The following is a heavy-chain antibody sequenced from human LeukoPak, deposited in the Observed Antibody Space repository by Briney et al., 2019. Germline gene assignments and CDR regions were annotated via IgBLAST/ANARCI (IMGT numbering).Heavy chain of an antibody. CDR2: INHSGST. Sequence: SETLSLTCAVYGGSFSGYYWSWIRQPPGKGLEWIGEINHSGSTNYNPSLKSRVTISVDTSKNQFSLKLSSVTAAGTAVYSCARNPQRRYCSSTSCYTRWFDPWGQGTLVTVSS. V-gene: IGHV4-34*01. D-gene: IGHD2-2*02. CDR1: GGSFSGYY. CDR3: ARNPQRRYCSSTSCYTRWFDP. J-gene: IGHJ5*02.